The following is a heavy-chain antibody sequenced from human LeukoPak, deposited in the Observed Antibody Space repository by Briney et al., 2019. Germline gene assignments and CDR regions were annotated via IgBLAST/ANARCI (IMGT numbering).Heavy chain of an antibody. V-gene: IGHV3-23*01. CDR1: GFTFSSYA. D-gene: IGHD5-12*01. Sequence: SGGSLILSCAASGFTFSSYAMSWVRQAPGKGLEGVSAISGSGGSTYYADSVKGRFTISRDNSKNTLYLQMNSLRAEDTAVYYCAKDSHIVATIPESFDYWGQGTLVTVSS. J-gene: IGHJ4*02. CDR3: AKDSHIVATIPESFDY. CDR2: ISGSGGST.